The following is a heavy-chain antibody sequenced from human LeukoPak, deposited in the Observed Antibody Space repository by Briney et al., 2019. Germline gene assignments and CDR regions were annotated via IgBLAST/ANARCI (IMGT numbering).Heavy chain of an antibody. J-gene: IGHJ4*02. CDR1: GFTFSSYA. V-gene: IGHV3-23*01. CDR2: ISGSGGST. D-gene: IGHD3-16*01. Sequence: PGGSLRLSCAASGFTFSSYAMSWVRQAPGKGLEWVSAISGSGGSTYYADSVKGRFTISRDNSKNKLYLQMNRLRAEDTAVYYCAKKPKIRLTFGGVLASYYFDYWGQGTLVTVSS. CDR3: AKKPKIRLTFGGVLASYYFDY.